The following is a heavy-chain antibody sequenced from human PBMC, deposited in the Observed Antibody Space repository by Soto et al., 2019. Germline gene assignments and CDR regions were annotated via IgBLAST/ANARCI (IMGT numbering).Heavy chain of an antibody. D-gene: IGHD3-10*01. J-gene: IGHJ4*02. V-gene: IGHV3-66*01. CDR1: GFTVSSNY. Sequence: GGSLRLSCAASGFTVSSNYMSWVRQAPGKGLEWVSVIYSGGSTYYADSVKGRFTISRDNSKNTLYLQMNSLRAEDTAVYYCARDPGGSGVPNYFDYWGQGTLVTVSS. CDR2: IYSGGST. CDR3: ARDPGGSGVPNYFDY.